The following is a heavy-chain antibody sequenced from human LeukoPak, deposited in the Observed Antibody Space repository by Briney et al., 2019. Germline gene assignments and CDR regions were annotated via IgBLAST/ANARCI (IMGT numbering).Heavy chain of an antibody. CDR3: ARARSRITFGGIRHAFDI. V-gene: IGHV1-2*02. CDR2: INPNSGGT. J-gene: IGHJ3*02. D-gene: IGHD3-16*01. Sequence: ASVKVSCKASGYTFTGYYMRWVRQAPGQGLEWMGWINPNSGGTNYAQKFQGRVTMTRDTSISTAYMELSRLRSDDTAVYYCARARSRITFGGIRHAFDIWGQGTLVTVSS. CDR1: GYTFTGYY.